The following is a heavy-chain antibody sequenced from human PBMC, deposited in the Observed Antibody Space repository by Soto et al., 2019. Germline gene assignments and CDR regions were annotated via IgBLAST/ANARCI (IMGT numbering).Heavy chain of an antibody. CDR2: ISAYNGNT. CDR1: GYTFTSYG. CDR3: ARDVVVVAGYYFDY. J-gene: IGHJ4*02. V-gene: IGHV1-18*01. Sequence: ASVKVSCKASGYTFTSYGISWVRQAPGQGLEWIGWISAYNGNTNYAQKLQGRVTMTTDTSTSRASMELRSLRADDTAVYYCARDVVVVAGYYFDYWGQGTLVTVSS. D-gene: IGHD2-15*01.